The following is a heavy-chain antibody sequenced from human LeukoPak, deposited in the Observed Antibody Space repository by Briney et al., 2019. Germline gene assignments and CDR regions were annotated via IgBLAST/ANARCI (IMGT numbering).Heavy chain of an antibody. CDR2: ISYDGSNK. V-gene: IGHV3-30*18. J-gene: IGHJ4*02. Sequence: PGGSLRLSCAASGFTFSSYAMSWVRQAPGKGLEWVAVISYDGSNKYYADSVKGRFTISRDNSKNTLYLQMNSLRAEDTAVYYCAKLSYFDYWGQGTLVTVSS. CDR1: GFTFSSYA. CDR3: AKLSYFDY.